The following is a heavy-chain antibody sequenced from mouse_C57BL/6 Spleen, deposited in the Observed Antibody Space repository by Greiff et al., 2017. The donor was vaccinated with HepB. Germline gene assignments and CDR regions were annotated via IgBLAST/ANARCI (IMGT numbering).Heavy chain of an antibody. CDR1: GYSFSSSW. CDR2: IYPGDGDT. CDR3: GRLSFYAMGY. Sequence: VQLQQSGPELVQPGASVKISCKAPGYSFSSSWMNWVKQRPGKGLEWIGRIYPGDGDTNYNGKFKGKATLTADKSSSTAYMQLSSLTSEDSAVYFCGRLSFYAMGYWGQGTSVTVSS. J-gene: IGHJ4*01. V-gene: IGHV1-82*01.